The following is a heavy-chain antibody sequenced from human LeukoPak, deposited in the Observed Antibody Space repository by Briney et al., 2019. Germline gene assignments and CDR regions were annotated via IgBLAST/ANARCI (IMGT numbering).Heavy chain of an antibody. CDR2: ISSSSSYI. CDR3: ARDRSSWPIDY. Sequence: GWALRLSCAASGCTFSSYSLNWLGQAPGKGLEWVSSISSSSSYIYYADSVKGRFTISRDNAKNSLYLQMNSLRAEDTAVYYCARDRSSWPIDYWGQGTLVTVSS. CDR1: GCTFSSYS. J-gene: IGHJ4*02. V-gene: IGHV3-21*01. D-gene: IGHD6-13*01.